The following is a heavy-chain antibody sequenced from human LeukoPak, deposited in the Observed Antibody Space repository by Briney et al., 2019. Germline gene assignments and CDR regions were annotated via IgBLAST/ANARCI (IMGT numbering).Heavy chain of an antibody. CDR1: GFSFSSYW. V-gene: IGHV3-74*01. CDR2: INPDARTT. J-gene: IGHJ4*02. Sequence: GGSLRLSCAASGFSFSSYWMHWVRRPPGKGLVWVSHINPDARTTTYADSVKGRFTISRDNAQNTLYLQMNSLRAEDTAVYYCANRPPAGYWGQGTLVTVSS. CDR3: ANRPPAGY.